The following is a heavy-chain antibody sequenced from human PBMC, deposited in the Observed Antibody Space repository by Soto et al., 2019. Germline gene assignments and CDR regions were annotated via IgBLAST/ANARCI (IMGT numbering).Heavy chain of an antibody. CDR2: INSDGSTT. D-gene: IGHD6-19*01. Sequence: PGGSLRLSCAASGFTFSSYAMGWVRQAPGKGLEWVSRINSDGSTTNYADSVKGRFTLSRDNAENTLYLQMNSLRAEDTAVYYCARGLAVAGNAFDIWGHGTMVTVSS. V-gene: IGHV3-74*01. CDR3: ARGLAVAGNAFDI. J-gene: IGHJ3*02. CDR1: GFTFSSYA.